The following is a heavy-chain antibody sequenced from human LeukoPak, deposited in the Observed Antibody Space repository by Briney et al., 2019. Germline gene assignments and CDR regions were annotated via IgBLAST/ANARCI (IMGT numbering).Heavy chain of an antibody. J-gene: IGHJ4*02. CDR2: IIPIFGTA. CDR3: ARGRLRELEGDFDY. D-gene: IGHD1-26*01. V-gene: IGHV1-69*13. Sequence: SVQVSCKASGGNFSSYAFSWVRQAHGQGLEWMGGIIPIFGTANYAQKFQGRVTITADESTSPAYMELSSLRSEDTAVYYCARGRLRELEGDFDYWGQGTLVTVSS. CDR1: GGNFSSYA.